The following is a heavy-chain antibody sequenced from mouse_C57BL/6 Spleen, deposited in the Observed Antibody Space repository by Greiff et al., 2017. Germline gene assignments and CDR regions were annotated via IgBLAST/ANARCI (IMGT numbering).Heavy chain of an antibody. J-gene: IGHJ4*01. CDR1: GYAFSSYW. CDR3: AREPYYYGTGYYAMDY. CDR2: IYPGDGDT. Sequence: QVQLQQSGAELVKPGASVKISCKASGYAFSSYWMNWVKQRPGKGLEWIGQIYPGDGDTNYNGKFKGKATLTADKSSSTAYMQLSSLTSEDTAVYYCAREPYYYGTGYYAMDYWGQGTSVTVSS. D-gene: IGHD1-1*01. V-gene: IGHV1-80*01.